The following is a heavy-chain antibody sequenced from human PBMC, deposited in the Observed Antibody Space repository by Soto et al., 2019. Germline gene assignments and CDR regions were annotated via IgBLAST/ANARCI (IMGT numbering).Heavy chain of an antibody. CDR3: ARLQLVHKSSTLDYYYGMDV. CDR2: IYYSGST. CDR1: GGSISSSSYY. V-gene: IGHV4-39*01. J-gene: IGHJ6*02. Sequence: PSETLSLTYTVSGGSISSSSYYWGWIRQPPGKGLEWIGSIYYSGSTYYNPSLKSRVTISVDTSKNQFSLKLSSVTAADTAVYYCARLQLVHKSSTLDYYYGMDVWGQGTTVTVSS. D-gene: IGHD6-13*01.